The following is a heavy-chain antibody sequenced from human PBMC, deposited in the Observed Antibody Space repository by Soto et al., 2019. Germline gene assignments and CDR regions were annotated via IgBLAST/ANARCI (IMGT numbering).Heavy chain of an antibody. J-gene: IGHJ3*02. V-gene: IGHV1-3*01. Sequence: QVQLVQSGAEVKKPGASVKVSCKASGYTFTSYAMHWVRQAPGQRLEWMGWINAGNGNTKYSQKFQDSVNITSDTSASTAYMELSSLRSEVTAVYCGARAVVISGDAFDIWGQGTMVTLSS. CDR2: INAGNGNT. D-gene: IGHD3-22*01. CDR3: ARAVVISGDAFDI. CDR1: GYTFTSYA.